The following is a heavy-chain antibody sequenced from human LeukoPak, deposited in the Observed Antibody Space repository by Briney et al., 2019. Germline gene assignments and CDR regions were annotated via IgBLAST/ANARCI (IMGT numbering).Heavy chain of an antibody. V-gene: IGHV3-30*02. CDR2: IRYDGNNK. D-gene: IGHD3/OR15-3a*01. CDR1: GFTFSSYG. J-gene: IGHJ4*02. Sequence: PGGSLRPSCAAAGFTFSSYGMHWVRPAPGKRLGWVGFIRYDGNNKYYADSVKGRFTIYRDNSKNTLYLQMNSLKADDTAVYYCAKALDWSEGGTFDYWGQGTLVTVSS. CDR3: AKALDWSEGGTFDY.